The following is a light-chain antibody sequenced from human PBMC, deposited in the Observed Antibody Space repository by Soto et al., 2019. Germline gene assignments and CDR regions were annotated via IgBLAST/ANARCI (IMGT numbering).Light chain of an antibody. CDR2: QDA. CDR3: QARDSNTVV. V-gene: IGLV3-1*01. CDR1: ELGDKY. J-gene: IGLJ2*01. Sequence: SYELTQPPSVSVSPGQTATITCSADELGDKYVSWYQLKAGQSPVLVIYQDAKRPSGIPERFSGSNSGNTATLTISGAQTMDEADYYCQARDSNTVVFGGGTKLTVL.